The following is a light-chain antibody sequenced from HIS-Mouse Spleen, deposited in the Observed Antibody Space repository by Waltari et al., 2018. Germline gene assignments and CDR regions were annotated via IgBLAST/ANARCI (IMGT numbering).Light chain of an antibody. Sequence: DIVLTQSPATLSLSPGERATLSCRASPSVSSYLAWYQQKPGQAPRLLIYDASNRATGIPARFSGSGSGTDFTLTISSLEPEDFAVYYCQQRSNWPLTFGGGTKVEIK. J-gene: IGKJ4*01. CDR2: DAS. V-gene: IGKV3-11*01. CDR1: PSVSSY. CDR3: QQRSNWPLT.